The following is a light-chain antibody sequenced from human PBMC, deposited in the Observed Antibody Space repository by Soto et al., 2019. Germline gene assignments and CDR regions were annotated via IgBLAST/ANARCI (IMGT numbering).Light chain of an antibody. CDR3: QSYDSSLSGSV. CDR1: SSNIGAGYD. V-gene: IGLV1-40*01. J-gene: IGLJ2*01. Sequence: QSVLTLPPSVSGAPGQRVTISCTGSSSNIGAGYDVHWYQQLPRTAPKLLIYGNSNRPSGVPDRFSGSKSGTSASLAITGLQAEDEADYYCQSYDSSLSGSVFGGGTKLTVL. CDR2: GNS.